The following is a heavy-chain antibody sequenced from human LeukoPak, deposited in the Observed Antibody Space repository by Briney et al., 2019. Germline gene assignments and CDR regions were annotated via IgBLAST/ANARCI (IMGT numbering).Heavy chain of an antibody. D-gene: IGHD6-19*01. V-gene: IGHV3-48*04. J-gene: IGHJ3*02. CDR2: ISSSSSTI. CDR1: GFTFSSYS. Sequence: GGSLRLSCAASGFTFSSYSMNWVHQAPGKGLEWVSYISSSSSTIYYADSVKGRFTISRDNAKNSLYLQMNSLRAEDTAVYYCARDTYSSGWYGHDAFDIWGQGTMVTVSS. CDR3: ARDTYSSGWYGHDAFDI.